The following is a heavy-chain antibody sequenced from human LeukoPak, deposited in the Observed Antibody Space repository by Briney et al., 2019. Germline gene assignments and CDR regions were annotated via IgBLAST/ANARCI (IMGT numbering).Heavy chain of an antibody. D-gene: IGHD2-8*02. CDR1: GFTFSDYS. CDR2: IRYDGNNK. CDR3: AKDAGSGVFDY. Sequence: PGGSLRLSCAASGFTFSDYSMHWVRQAPGKGLNWVAFIRYDGNNKYYADSVKGRFTISRDNSRNMLYLEMNSLSTEDTAVYYCAKDAGSGVFDYWGQGTLVTVSS. V-gene: IGHV3-30*02. J-gene: IGHJ4*02.